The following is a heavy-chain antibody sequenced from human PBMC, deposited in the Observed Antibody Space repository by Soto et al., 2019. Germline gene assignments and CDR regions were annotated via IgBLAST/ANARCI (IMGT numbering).Heavy chain of an antibody. Sequence: QVQLVQSGAEVKKPGSSVKVSCKASGGTFSSYAISWVRQAPGQGLEWMGGIIPIFGTANYAQKFQGRVTITADESTSTAYMELSSLRSEDTAVYYCAKGRRSYYYDSSGYPYGMDVWGQCPTVTVSS. CDR2: IIPIFGTA. CDR1: GGTFSSYA. CDR3: AKGRRSYYYDSSGYPYGMDV. V-gene: IGHV1-69*01. D-gene: IGHD3-22*01. J-gene: IGHJ6*02.